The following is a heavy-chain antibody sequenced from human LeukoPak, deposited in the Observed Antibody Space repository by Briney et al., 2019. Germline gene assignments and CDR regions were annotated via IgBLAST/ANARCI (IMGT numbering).Heavy chain of an antibody. Sequence: GSLRLSCAHSGFTSEDYGMSWVRQAPGKGLEWMGEINHSGSTNYGPSLKGRVTISVDTSKNQFSLKLSSVTAADTAVYYCARATKGVRWIQPNDAFDIWGQGKRVIVSA. CDR3: ARATKGVRWIQPNDAFDI. CDR1: GFTSEDYG. D-gene: IGHD5-18*01. CDR2: INHSGST. J-gene: IGHJ3*02. V-gene: IGHV4-34*01.